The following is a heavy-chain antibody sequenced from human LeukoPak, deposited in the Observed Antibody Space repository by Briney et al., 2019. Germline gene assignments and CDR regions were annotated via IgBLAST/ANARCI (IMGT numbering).Heavy chain of an antibody. CDR2: ISTTSDAM. CDR3: AREIPGRIAADC. J-gene: IGHJ4*02. V-gene: IGHV3-48*01. Sequence: PGGSLRLSCAASGFTFSDYAMKWVRQAPGKGLEWLSFISTTSDAMYYADSVKGRLTVSRDNAKNSLFLQMHSLRAEDTAIYYCAREIPGRIAADCWGQGTLVTVS. D-gene: IGHD2-15*01. CDR1: GFTFSDYA.